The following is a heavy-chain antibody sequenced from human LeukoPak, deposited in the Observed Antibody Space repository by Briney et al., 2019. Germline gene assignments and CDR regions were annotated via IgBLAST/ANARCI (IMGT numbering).Heavy chain of an antibody. CDR1: GGSLSGYY. J-gene: IGHJ4*02. D-gene: IGHD6-6*01. CDR2: ISHSDST. V-gene: IGHV4-34*01. Sequence: SETLSLTCGVSGGSLSGYYWTWIRQPPGKGLEWIGEISHSDSTNYNPSLKSRVTMSVDTSEKQFSLQLSSVTAADTAVYYCARRTLYSSSSREIHYWGQGTLVTVSS. CDR3: ARRTLYSSSSREIHY.